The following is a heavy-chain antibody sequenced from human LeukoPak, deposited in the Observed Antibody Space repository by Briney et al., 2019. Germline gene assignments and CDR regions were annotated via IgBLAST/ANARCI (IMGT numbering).Heavy chain of an antibody. V-gene: IGHV1-24*01. CDR1: GYTLTELS. CDR2: FDPEDGET. Sequence: ASVKVSCKVSGYTLTELSMHWVRQAPGKGLEWMGGFDPEDGETIYAQKFQGRDTMTEDTSTDTAYMELSSLRSEDTAVYYCAVSPSKLRFLEWLSFDYWGQGTLVTVSS. CDR3: AVSPSKLRFLEWLSFDY. D-gene: IGHD3-3*01. J-gene: IGHJ4*02.